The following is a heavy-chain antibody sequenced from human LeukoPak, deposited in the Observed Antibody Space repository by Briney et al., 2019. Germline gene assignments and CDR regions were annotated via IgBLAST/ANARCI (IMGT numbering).Heavy chain of an antibody. V-gene: IGHV4-34*01. CDR2: NNHSGST. Sequence: SETLSLTCAVYGGSFSGYSWSWIRQPPGKGLEWIGENNHSGSTNYNPSLKSRVTISVDTSKNQFSLKLSSVTAADTAVYSCASPDTAMVYWGQGTLVTVSS. D-gene: IGHD5-18*01. CDR1: GGSFSGYS. CDR3: ASPDTAMVY. J-gene: IGHJ4*02.